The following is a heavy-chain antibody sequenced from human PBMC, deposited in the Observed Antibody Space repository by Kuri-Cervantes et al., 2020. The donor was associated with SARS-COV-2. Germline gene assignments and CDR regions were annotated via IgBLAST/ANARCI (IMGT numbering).Heavy chain of an antibody. CDR2: IYYSGST. V-gene: IGHV4-31*03. J-gene: IGHJ6*02. CDR1: GGSISSGGYY. Sequence: LRLSCTVSGGSISSGGYYWSWIRQHPGKGLEWIGYIYYSGSTYYNPSLKSRVTISVDTSKNQFSLKLSSVTAADTAVYYCARVRSYYYGMDVWGQGTTVTVSS. D-gene: IGHD1-14*01. CDR3: ARVRSYYYGMDV.